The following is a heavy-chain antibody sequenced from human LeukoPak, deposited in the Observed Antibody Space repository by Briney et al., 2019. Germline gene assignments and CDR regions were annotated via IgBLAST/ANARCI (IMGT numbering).Heavy chain of an antibody. CDR2: IYYSGHT. J-gene: IGHJ4*02. CDR3: AAPSGPTYYSPVDF. Sequence: SETLSLTCTVSGAPITTSNHYRGWIRQTPRKTLEWIANIYYSGHTLYNPSLKSRALISVDTSSNQFSLRLTSVTAADTAVYYCAAPSGPTYYSPVDFWGQGTSVSASS. D-gene: IGHD1-26*01. CDR1: GAPITTSNHY. V-gene: IGHV4-39*01.